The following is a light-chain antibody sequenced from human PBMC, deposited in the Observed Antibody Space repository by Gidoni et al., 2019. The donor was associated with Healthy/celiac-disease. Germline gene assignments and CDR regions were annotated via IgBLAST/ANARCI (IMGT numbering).Light chain of an antibody. CDR1: QSVSSSY. CDR2: GAS. CDR3: QLGRS. Sequence: DIVLTQSPVTLSLATGESATLACRASQSVSSSYLAWYQQKPGQATRLLSYGASSRATGIPDRFSGSGAGTDFTLTISRLEPEDFAVYYCQLGRSFGQGTKLEIK. V-gene: IGKV3-20*01. J-gene: IGKJ2*04.